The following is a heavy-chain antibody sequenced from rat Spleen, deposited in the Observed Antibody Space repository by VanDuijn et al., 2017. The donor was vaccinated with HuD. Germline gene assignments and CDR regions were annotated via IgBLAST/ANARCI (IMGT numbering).Heavy chain of an antibody. Sequence: EVQLVESGGGLVQPGRSMKLSCAASGFTFSDYGMAWVLQAPTKGLEWVASISYDGGSTYYRDSVKGRFTISRDNAKSTLYLQMESLRSEDTATYYCATEYYGYTYWYFDFWGPGTMVTVSS. D-gene: IGHD1-6*01. V-gene: IGHV5-20*01. J-gene: IGHJ1*01. CDR3: ATEYYGYTYWYFDF. CDR1: GFTFSDYG. CDR2: ISYDGGST.